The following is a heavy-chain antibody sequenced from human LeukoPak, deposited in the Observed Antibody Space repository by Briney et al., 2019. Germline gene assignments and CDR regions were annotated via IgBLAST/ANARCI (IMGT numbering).Heavy chain of an antibody. CDR1: GGSISSGSYY. V-gene: IGHV4-61*02. Sequence: SETLSLTCTVSGGSISSGSYYWSWIRQPAGKGLEWIGRIYTSGSTNYNPSLKSRVTISVDTSKNQFSLKLSSVTAADTAVYYCARSAPYYYDSSGYCPFDYWGQGTLVTVSS. J-gene: IGHJ4*02. CDR2: IYTSGST. D-gene: IGHD3-22*01. CDR3: ARSAPYYYDSSGYCPFDY.